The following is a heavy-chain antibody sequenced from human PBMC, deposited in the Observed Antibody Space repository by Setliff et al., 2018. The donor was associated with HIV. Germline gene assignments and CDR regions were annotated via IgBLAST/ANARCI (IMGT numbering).Heavy chain of an antibody. CDR1: GFTFSSYD. J-gene: IGHJ4*02. CDR3: AREASTGTLDY. V-gene: IGHV3-13*01. D-gene: IGHD1-7*01. Sequence: CAASGFTFSSYDMHWVRQAPGKGLEWVSAIGTAGDTYYPGSVKGRFTISRDNAKNSLYLQMNSLRAEDTAVYYCAREASTGTLDYWGQGTLVTVSS. CDR2: IGTAGDT.